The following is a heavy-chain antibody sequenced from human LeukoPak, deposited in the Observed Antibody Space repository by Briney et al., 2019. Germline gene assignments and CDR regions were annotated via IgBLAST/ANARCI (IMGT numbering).Heavy chain of an antibody. CDR2: IWYDGSHK. V-gene: IGHV3-33*01. J-gene: IGHJ6*03. D-gene: IGHD7-27*01. CDR3: ARALGDYYYYYMDV. CDR1: GFTFSRFG. Sequence: PGGSLRLSCVVSGFTFSRFGMHWVRQAPGKGLEWVAYIWYDGSHKYYTDSVKGRFTISRDNAKNSLYLQMNSLRAEDTAVYYCARALGDYYYYYMDVWGKGTTVTVSS.